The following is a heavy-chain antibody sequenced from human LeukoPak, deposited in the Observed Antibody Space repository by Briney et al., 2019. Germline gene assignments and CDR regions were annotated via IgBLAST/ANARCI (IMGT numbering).Heavy chain of an antibody. Sequence: GGSLRLSCAASGFIFSSYAMSWVRQAPGRGLEWVSAISGSGGSTYYADSVKGRFTISRDNSKNTLYLQMNSLRAEDTAVYYCAKDRSSSPYFDYWGQGTLVTVSS. D-gene: IGHD6-13*01. V-gene: IGHV3-23*01. CDR2: ISGSGGST. CDR1: GFIFSSYA. J-gene: IGHJ4*02. CDR3: AKDRSSSPYFDY.